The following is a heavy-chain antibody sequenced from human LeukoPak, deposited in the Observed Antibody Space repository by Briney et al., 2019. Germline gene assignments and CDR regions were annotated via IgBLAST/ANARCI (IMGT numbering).Heavy chain of an antibody. J-gene: IGHJ4*02. V-gene: IGHV1-2*02. CDR1: GYTFTGYY. Sequence: ASVEVSCKASGYTFTGYYMHWVRQAPGQGLEWMGWINPNSGGTNYAQKFQGRVTMTRDTSISTAYMELSRLRSDDTAVYYCAEVGVYSSGWNSWGQGTLVTVSS. CDR3: AEVGVYSSGWNS. D-gene: IGHD6-19*01. CDR2: INPNSGGT.